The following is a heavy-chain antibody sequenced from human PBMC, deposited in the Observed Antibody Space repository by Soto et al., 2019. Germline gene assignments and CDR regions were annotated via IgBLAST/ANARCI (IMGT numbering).Heavy chain of an antibody. CDR2: IYPGDSDT. D-gene: IGHD3-10*01. V-gene: IGHV5-51*01. CDR1: GYNFTSYW. CDR3: ARGSFREEQDAFDI. Sequence: GESLKISCKGSGYNFTSYWIGWVRQMPGKGLEWMGIIYPGDSDTRYSPSFQGQVTLSPDKSISTAYLQWSSLKASDTAMYYCARGSFREEQDAFDIWGQGTMVTVSS. J-gene: IGHJ3*02.